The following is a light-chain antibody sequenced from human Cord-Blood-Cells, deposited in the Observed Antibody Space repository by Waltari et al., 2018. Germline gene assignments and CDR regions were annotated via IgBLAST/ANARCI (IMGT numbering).Light chain of an antibody. CDR1: RSDVGGYKY. Sequence: QSALTQPRSVSGSPGQSVTISCTGTRSDVGGYKYVSWYQQHPGKAPKLMIYDVSKRPSGVPDRFSGSKSGNTASLTISGLQAEDEADYYCCSYAGSYRNVFGTGTKVTVL. CDR2: DVS. CDR3: CSYAGSYRNV. V-gene: IGLV2-11*01. J-gene: IGLJ1*01.